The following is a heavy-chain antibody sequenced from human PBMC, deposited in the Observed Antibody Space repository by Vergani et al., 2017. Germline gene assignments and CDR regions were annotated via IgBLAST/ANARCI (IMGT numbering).Heavy chain of an antibody. D-gene: IGHD3-10*01. J-gene: IGHJ6*02. Sequence: QVQLQESGPGLVKPSETLTLTCDVSDSSIMTNPYWGWFRQSPGKGLEWIGCIHHSGDTHYNSSLKSRVSISIVYSRKLSLSLPSVTAADPAIYYCARHRGSGGFFPSSYFYGMDVWGHGTTVTVSS. V-gene: IGHV4-38-2*01. CDR2: IHHSGDT. CDR1: DSSIMTNPY. CDR3: ARHRGSGGFFPSSYFYGMDV.